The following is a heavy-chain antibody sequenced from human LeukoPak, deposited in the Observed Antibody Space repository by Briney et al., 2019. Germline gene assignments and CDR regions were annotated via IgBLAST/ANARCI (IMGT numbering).Heavy chain of an antibody. CDR3: ARGSPIVATVRFDY. V-gene: IGHV4-4*07. Sequence: SETLSLTCTVSGGSISSYYWSWIRQPAGKGLEWIGRIYTSGSTNYNPSLKSRVTMSVDTSKNQFSLKLSSVTAADTAVYYCARGSPIVATVRFDYWGQGTLVTVSS. D-gene: IGHD5-12*01. J-gene: IGHJ4*02. CDR1: GGSISSYY. CDR2: IYTSGST.